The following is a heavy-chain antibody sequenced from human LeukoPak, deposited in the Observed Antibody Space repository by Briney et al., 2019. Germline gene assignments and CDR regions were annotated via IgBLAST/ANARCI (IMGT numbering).Heavy chain of an antibody. Sequence: KPSETLSLTCTVSGGSISSYYWTWIRQPAGKGLEWIGSIYTSGSTNYNPSLNSRVTMSVDTSKNQFSLKLSSVTAADTAVYYCASSSSGWFWNYWGQGTLVTVSS. V-gene: IGHV4-4*07. CDR3: ASSSSGWFWNY. CDR2: IYTSGST. J-gene: IGHJ4*01. D-gene: IGHD6-19*01. CDR1: GGSISSYY.